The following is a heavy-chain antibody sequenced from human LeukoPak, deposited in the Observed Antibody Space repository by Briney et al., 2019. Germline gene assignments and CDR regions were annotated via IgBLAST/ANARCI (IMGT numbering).Heavy chain of an antibody. V-gene: IGHV3-23*01. J-gene: IGHJ4*02. CDR3: ARDGRWLQLDY. D-gene: IGHD5-24*01. CDR2: LSGSGGST. CDR1: GFTFSNYA. Sequence: GALRLSCAASGFTFSNYAMIWVRQAPGKGLEWVSSLSGSGGSTYYADYVKGRFTISRDNSKNTLYLQMNSLRAEDTAVYYCARDGRWLQLDYWGQGTLVTVSS.